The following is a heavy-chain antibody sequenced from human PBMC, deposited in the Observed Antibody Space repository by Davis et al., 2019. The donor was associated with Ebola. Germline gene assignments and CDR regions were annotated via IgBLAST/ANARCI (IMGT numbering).Heavy chain of an antibody. CDR1: GGSFSGYY. CDR2: INHSGST. J-gene: IGHJ4*02. CDR3: ATRGMAGSVDY. D-gene: IGHD3-10*01. V-gene: IGHV4-34*01. Sequence: SETLSLTCAVYGGSFSGYYWSWIRQPPGKGLEWIGEINHSGSTNYNPSLKSRVTISVDTSKNQFSLKVTSVTAADTAVYYCATRGMAGSVDYWGQGTLVTVSS.